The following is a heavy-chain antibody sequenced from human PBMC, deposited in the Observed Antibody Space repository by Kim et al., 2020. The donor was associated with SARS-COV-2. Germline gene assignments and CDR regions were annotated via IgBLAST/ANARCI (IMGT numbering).Heavy chain of an antibody. CDR1: GGSISRYY. Sequence: SETLSLTCTVSGGSISRYYWSWIRQPPGKGLEWIGYIYYSGRTNYNPSLKSRVTISVDTSKNQFSLKLSSVTAADTAVYYCARHAYCSGGSCTDYFDYWG. V-gene: IGHV4-59*08. CDR2: IYYSGRT. D-gene: IGHD2-15*01. CDR3: ARHAYCSGGSCTDYFDY. J-gene: IGHJ4*01.